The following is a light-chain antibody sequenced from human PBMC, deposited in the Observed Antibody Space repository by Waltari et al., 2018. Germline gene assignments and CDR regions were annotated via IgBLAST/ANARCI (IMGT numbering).Light chain of an antibody. J-gene: IGLJ3*02. CDR2: DVS. V-gene: IGLV2-11*01. Sequence: QSALTQPRSVSGSPGPSVTISCPGTSSDVGGYNYVSWYQQHPVKATKLLIYDVSKLAAGVPDRFAGSKSGNTASLTISGLQAEDEADYYCCSYAGSYTSWVFGGGTKLTVL. CDR3: CSYAGSYTSWV. CDR1: SSDVGGYNY.